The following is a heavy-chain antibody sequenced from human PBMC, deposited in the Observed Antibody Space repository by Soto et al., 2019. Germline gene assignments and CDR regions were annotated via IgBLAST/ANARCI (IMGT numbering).Heavy chain of an antibody. Sequence: QVQLVESGGGMVQPGTSLRLSCAASGFTFNSLSLHWVRQRPDKGLEWVAVISHDGRVTFYADFVKGRFTVSRDNSKNTIYLQVNSLRAEDTAVYYCAREHYGDSQYFYYWGQGTLVTVSS. D-gene: IGHD2-21*02. CDR3: AREHYGDSQYFYY. V-gene: IGHV3-30*04. CDR2: ISHDGRVT. CDR1: GFTFNSLS. J-gene: IGHJ4*02.